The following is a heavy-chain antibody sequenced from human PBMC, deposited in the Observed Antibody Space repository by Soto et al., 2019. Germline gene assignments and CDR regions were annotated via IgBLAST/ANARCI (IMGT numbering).Heavy chain of an antibody. Sequence: GASVKVSCKASGGTFSSYAISWVRQAPGQGLEWMGGIIPIFGAANYAQKFQGRVTITADESTSTAYMELSSLRSEDTAVYYCALHLDSSGFLRSGDYFDYWGQGTLVTVSS. V-gene: IGHV1-69*13. CDR3: ALHLDSSGFLRSGDYFDY. CDR2: IIPIFGAA. J-gene: IGHJ4*02. CDR1: GGTFSSYA. D-gene: IGHD3-22*01.